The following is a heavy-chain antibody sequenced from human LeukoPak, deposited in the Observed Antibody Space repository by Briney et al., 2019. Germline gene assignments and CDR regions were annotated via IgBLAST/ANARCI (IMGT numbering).Heavy chain of an antibody. CDR3: ARGYFDWLYYYYYYMDV. D-gene: IGHD3-9*01. V-gene: IGHV4-34*01. Sequence: PSEALSLTCAVYGGSFSGYYWSWIRQPPGKGLEWIGEINHSGSTNYNPSLKSRVTISVDTSKNQFSLKLSSVTAADTAVYYCARGYFDWLYYYYYYMDVWGKGTTVTVSS. CDR2: INHSGST. CDR1: GGSFSGYY. J-gene: IGHJ6*03.